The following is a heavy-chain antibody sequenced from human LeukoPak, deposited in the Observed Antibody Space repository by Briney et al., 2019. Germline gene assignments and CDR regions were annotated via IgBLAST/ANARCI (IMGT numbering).Heavy chain of an antibody. CDR3: ASGNGRDYYDSSGYSFDY. D-gene: IGHD3-22*01. V-gene: IGHV3-11*03. Sequence: GGSLRLSCAASGFTFSDYYMSWIRQAPGKGLEWVSYISSSRSYSNYADSVKGRFTISRDNAKNSLYLQMNSLRAEDTAVYYCASGNGRDYYDSSGYSFDYWGQGTLVTDSS. CDR1: GFTFSDYY. CDR2: ISSSRSYS. J-gene: IGHJ4*02.